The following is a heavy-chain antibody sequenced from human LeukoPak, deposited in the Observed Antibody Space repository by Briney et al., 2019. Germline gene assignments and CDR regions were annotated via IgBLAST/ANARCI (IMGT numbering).Heavy chain of an antibody. V-gene: IGHV4-39*01. D-gene: IGHD3-10*01. CDR3: ARRPVRGVDTYYFDY. CDR2: IYYSGST. CDR1: GGSISSSSYY. J-gene: IGHJ4*02. Sequence: SETLSLTCTVSGGSISSSSYYWGWIRQPPGKGLEWIGSIYYSGSTYYNPSLKSRVTISVDTSKNQFSLKLSSATAADTAVYYCARRPVRGVDTYYFDYWGQGTLVTVSS.